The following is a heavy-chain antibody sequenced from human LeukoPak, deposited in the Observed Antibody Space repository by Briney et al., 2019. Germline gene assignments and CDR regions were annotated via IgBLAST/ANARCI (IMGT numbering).Heavy chain of an antibody. CDR1: GGSISSYY. J-gene: IGHJ6*03. Sequence: SETLSLTCTVSGGSISSYYWSWIRQPAGKGLEWIGRIYTSGSTNYNPPLKSRVTMSVDTSKNQFSLKLSSVTAADTAVYYCARVAVAGVRKYYYYYMDVWGKGTTVTVSS. D-gene: IGHD6-19*01. CDR3: ARVAVAGVRKYYYYYMDV. V-gene: IGHV4-4*07. CDR2: IYTSGST.